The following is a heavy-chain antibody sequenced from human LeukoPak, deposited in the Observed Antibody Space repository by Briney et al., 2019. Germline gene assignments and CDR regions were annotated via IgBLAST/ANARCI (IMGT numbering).Heavy chain of an antibody. D-gene: IGHD5-12*01. Sequence: PGGSLRLSCAASGFNFNTYTMNWVRQAPGKGLEWVSSISSGSSYIYYADSVKGRFTISRDNAKNSLYLQMNSLRAEDTAVYYCARTDRQYSGGTEDYWGQGTLVTVSS. CDR1: GFNFNTYT. J-gene: IGHJ4*02. CDR3: ARTDRQYSGGTEDY. V-gene: IGHV3-21*01. CDR2: ISSGSSYI.